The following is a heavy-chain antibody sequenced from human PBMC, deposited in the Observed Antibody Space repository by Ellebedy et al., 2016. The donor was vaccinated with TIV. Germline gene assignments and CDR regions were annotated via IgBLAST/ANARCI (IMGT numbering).Heavy chain of an antibody. V-gene: IGHV3-11*06. CDR2: ISTSSSHT. CDR1: GFSFSDHY. CDR3: ATFRFNWNYFDS. J-gene: IGHJ4*02. D-gene: IGHD1-20*01. Sequence: GESLKISCAASGFSFSDHYMSWIRRAPGKGLEWISFISTSSSHTNYADSVKGRFTISRDNARNSLYLQMNSLRAEDTAVYYCATFRFNWNYFDSWGQGTLVTVS.